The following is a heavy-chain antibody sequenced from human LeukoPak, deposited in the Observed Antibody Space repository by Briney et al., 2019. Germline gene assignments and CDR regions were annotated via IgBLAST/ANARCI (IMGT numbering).Heavy chain of an antibody. J-gene: IGHJ4*02. D-gene: IGHD3-16*01. Sequence: PGGSLRLFCAASGFTFTRFWMSWVRQAPGKGLEWVANIKLEGSEKDYVDSVKGRFTISRDNAKNSLYLQMNSLRAEDTAVYYCATRGGDYWGQGTLVTVSS. CDR3: ATRGGDY. CDR2: IKLEGSEK. CDR1: GFTFTRFW. V-gene: IGHV3-7*01.